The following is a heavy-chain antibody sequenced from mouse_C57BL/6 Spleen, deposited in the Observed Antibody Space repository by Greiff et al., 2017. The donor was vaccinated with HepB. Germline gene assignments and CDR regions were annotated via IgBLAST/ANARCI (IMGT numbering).Heavy chain of an antibody. Sequence: DVQLQESGPELVKPGDSVKISCKASGYSFTGYFMNWVMQSHGKSLEWIGRINPYNGDTFYNQKFKGKATLTVDKSSSTAHMELRSLTSEDSAVYYCARAGDYDGGFAYWGQGTLVTVSA. CDR3: ARAGDYDGGFAY. D-gene: IGHD2-4*01. CDR1: GYSFTGYF. J-gene: IGHJ3*01. V-gene: IGHV1-20*01. CDR2: INPYNGDT.